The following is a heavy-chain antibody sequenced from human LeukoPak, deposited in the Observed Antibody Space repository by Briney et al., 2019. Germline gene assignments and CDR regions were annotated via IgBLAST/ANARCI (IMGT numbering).Heavy chain of an antibody. Sequence: ASVKVSCKASGYICTTYESNGVRQATGQGLDVMGWMNPNRGNTGYAQKFQGRVTMTRNTSISTAYMELSSLRSEDTAIYYCARGYYDTNGYYYRLDFWGQGTLVTVSS. CDR3: ARGYYDTNGYYYRLDF. D-gene: IGHD3-22*01. CDR1: GYICTTYE. J-gene: IGHJ4*02. V-gene: IGHV1-8*01. CDR2: MNPNRGNT.